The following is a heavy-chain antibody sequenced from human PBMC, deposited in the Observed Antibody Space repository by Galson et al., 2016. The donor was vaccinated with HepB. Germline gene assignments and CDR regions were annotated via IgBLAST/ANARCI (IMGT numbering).Heavy chain of an antibody. Sequence: SLRLSCAASGFTFSSYNMNWVRQAPGKGLEWVSDISGSSSTIYYAESVKGRFTNSRDNAKNPLYLQMNSLRDEDTAVYYCARGRYYNGMDVWGQGTTVTVSS. CDR2: ISGSSSTI. V-gene: IGHV3-48*02. CDR3: ARGRYYNGMDV. J-gene: IGHJ6*02. CDR1: GFTFSSYN.